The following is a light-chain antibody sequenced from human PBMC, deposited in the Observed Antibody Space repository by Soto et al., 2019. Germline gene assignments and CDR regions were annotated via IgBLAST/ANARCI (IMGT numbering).Light chain of an antibody. Sequence: IVLTQSLVTLSVNPGERATLSCLASQSVSSSLAWYQQKPGQAPRLLIYDTSTRATGIPARFSGSGSGTEFTLTISSLQSEDFAVYYCQQYSNWPPITFGQGTRLEIK. V-gene: IGKV3-15*01. J-gene: IGKJ5*01. CDR3: QQYSNWPPIT. CDR2: DTS. CDR1: QSVSSS.